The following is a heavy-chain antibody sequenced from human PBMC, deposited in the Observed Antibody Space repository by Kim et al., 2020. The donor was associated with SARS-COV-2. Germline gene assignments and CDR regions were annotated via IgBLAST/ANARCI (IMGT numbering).Heavy chain of an antibody. J-gene: IGHJ4*02. CDR3: ARGRVYYGSGSYSLAFDY. V-gene: IGHV3-48*03. CDR1: GFTFSSYE. Sequence: GGSLRLSCAASGFTFSSYEMNWVRQAPGKGLEWVSYISSSGSTIYYADSVKGRFTISRDNAKNSLYLQMNSLRAEDTAVYYCARGRVYYGSGSYSLAFDYWGQGTLVTVSS. D-gene: IGHD3-10*01. CDR2: ISSSGSTI.